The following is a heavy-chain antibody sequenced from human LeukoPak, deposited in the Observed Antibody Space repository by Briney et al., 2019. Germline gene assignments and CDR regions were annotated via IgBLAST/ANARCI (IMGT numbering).Heavy chain of an antibody. CDR3: ARRGYSSGFDYFDY. CDR1: GGSFSYYY. D-gene: IGHD6-19*01. CDR2: IYYSGST. J-gene: IGHJ4*02. V-gene: IGHV4-59*08. Sequence: PSETLSLTCAVYGGSFSYYYWTWIRQPPGKGLEWIGYIYYSGSTNYNPSLKSRVTISVDTSKNQFSLKLRSVTAADTAVYYCARRGYSSGFDYFDYWGQGTLVTVSS.